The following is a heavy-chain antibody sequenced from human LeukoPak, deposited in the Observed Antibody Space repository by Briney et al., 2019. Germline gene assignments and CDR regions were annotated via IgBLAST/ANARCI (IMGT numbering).Heavy chain of an antibody. CDR1: GGSFSGYY. V-gene: IGHV4-34*01. Sequence: SETLSLTCAGYGGSFSGYYWSWIRQPPGKGLEWIGEINHSGSTNYNPSLKSRVTISVDTSKNQFFLKLSSVTAADTAVYYCARGRLRYFDWLNLDYWGQGTLVTVSS. J-gene: IGHJ4*02. CDR3: ARGRLRYFDWLNLDY. D-gene: IGHD3-9*01. CDR2: INHSGST.